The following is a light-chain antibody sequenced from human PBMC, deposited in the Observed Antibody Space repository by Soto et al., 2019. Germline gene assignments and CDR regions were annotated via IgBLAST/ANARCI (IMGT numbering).Light chain of an antibody. Sequence: DIQMTQSPSSLSASVGDRVTITCRASQSVSIYLNWYQQKPGKAPKLLIYTTSSLQSDVPSRFSGSGSGTDFTLTSSSLQPGDFATYYWQQSYTTPPAFGQGTKVEVK. V-gene: IGKV1-39*01. CDR3: QQSYTTPPA. CDR1: QSVSIY. CDR2: TTS. J-gene: IGKJ1*01.